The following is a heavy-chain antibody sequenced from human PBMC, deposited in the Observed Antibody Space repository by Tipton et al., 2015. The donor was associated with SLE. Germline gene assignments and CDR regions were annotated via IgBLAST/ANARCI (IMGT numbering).Heavy chain of an antibody. Sequence: QSGAEVKKPGASVKVSCKASGFTFTSYGISWVRQAPGQGLEWMGWISAYNGNTDYAQKLQGRVTMTTDTSTSTAYMELRSLRSEDTAVYYCAIAVAGTLFFDYWGRGTLVTVSS. CDR2: ISAYNGNT. CDR1: GFTFTSYG. CDR3: AIAVAGTLFFDY. D-gene: IGHD6-19*01. V-gene: IGHV1-18*01. J-gene: IGHJ4*02.